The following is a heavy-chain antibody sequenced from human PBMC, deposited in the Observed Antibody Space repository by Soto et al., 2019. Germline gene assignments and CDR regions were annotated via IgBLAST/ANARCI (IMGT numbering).Heavy chain of an antibody. V-gene: IGHV1-3*01. CDR1: GYAFTSYA. D-gene: IGHD3-10*01. CDR3: ARDMGFGLSDY. CDR2: INAGNGNT. J-gene: IGHJ4*02. Sequence: QVQLVQSGAEVKKPWASVKVSCKASGYAFTSYAIYWVRQAPGQRLEWMGWINAGNGNTKYSQKFQGRVTITRDTSASTAYMELSSLRSEDTAVYYCARDMGFGLSDYWGQGTLVTVSS.